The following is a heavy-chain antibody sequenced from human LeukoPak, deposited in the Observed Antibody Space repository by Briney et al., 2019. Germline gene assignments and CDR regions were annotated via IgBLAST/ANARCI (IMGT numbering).Heavy chain of an antibody. V-gene: IGHV4-39*01. CDR1: GDSISGTTYF. CDR3: VRHSRPGYGGYENACDI. D-gene: IGHD5-12*01. CDR2: INNSAST. J-gene: IGHJ3*02. Sequence: SETLSLTCTVSGDSISGTTYFWDCIRQPPGKGLEWIGNINNSASTHYNPSLKSRVTISVDTSKHHLSLRLSSVTAADTAIYCCVRHSRPGYGGYENACDIWGRGTMVTVSS.